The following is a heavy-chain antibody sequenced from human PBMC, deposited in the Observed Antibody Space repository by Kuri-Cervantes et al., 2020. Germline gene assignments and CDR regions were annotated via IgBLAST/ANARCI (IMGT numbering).Heavy chain of an antibody. CDR1: GGSFSGYY. D-gene: IGHD5-12*01. V-gene: IGHV4-34*01. CDR3: AEGVATGPLDY. CDR2: IYYSGST. J-gene: IGHJ4*02. Sequence: SETLSLTCAVYGGSFSGYYWGWIRQPPGKGLEWIGSIYYSGSTYYNPSLKSRVTISVDTSKNQFSPRLSSVTAADTAVYYCAEGVATGPLDYWGQGTLVTVSS.